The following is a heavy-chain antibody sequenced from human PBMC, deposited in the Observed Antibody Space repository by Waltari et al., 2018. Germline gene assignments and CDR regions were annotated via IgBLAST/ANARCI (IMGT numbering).Heavy chain of an antibody. CDR3: ARVATKTDSSPVPGRTYYYGMDV. D-gene: IGHD3-22*01. Sequence: EAQLLEFGGGLAHPGESLRLACSASGFTFSRYWIDWVRLAPGKGLVWVSRISSDGSSVTYEDSVKGRFTISRDNAKNTLEVQMNRLRAEDTAVYYCARVATKTDSSPVPGRTYYYGMDVWGQGTMVTVSS. CDR2: ISSDGSSV. V-gene: IGHV3-74*01. CDR1: GFTFSRYW. J-gene: IGHJ6*02.